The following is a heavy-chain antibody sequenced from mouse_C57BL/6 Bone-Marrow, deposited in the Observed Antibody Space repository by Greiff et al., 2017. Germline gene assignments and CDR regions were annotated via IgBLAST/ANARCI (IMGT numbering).Heavy chain of an antibody. CDR1: GYTFTSYW. Sequence: VQLQQSGAELVKPGASVKLSCKASGYTFTSYWMQWVKQRPGQGLEWIGEIDPSDSYTNYNQKFKGKATLTVDTSSSTAYMQRSSLTSEDSAVYYCARGGVITRDWGQGTLVTVSA. J-gene: IGHJ3*01. CDR3: ARGGVITRD. CDR2: IDPSDSYT. D-gene: IGHD1-1*01. V-gene: IGHV1-50*01.